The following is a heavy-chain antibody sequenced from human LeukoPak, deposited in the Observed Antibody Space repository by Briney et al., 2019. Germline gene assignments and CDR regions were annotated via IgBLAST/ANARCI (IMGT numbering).Heavy chain of an antibody. Sequence: GGSLRLSCAASGFTFRSYGMSWVRQAPGKGLEWVSAISGSGGSTYYADSVKGRFTISRDNSKNTLYLQMNSLRAEDTAVYYCAKPSSSGWSTQFDYWGHGTLVTVSS. CDR2: ISGSGGST. V-gene: IGHV3-23*01. J-gene: IGHJ4*01. D-gene: IGHD6-19*01. CDR1: GFTFRSYG. CDR3: AKPSSSGWSTQFDY.